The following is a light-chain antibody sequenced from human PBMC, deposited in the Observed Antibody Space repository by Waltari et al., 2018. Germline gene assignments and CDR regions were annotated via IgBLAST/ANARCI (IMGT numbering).Light chain of an antibody. CDR3: QQRRDWPLT. V-gene: IGKV3-11*01. Sequence: DTVLTQSPAILSLSPGERSSLSCRVSQRVTNYLAWYQPKPGQAPRLLIYDTSNRATGIPARFSVSGFGTDFTLTISSLEPEDFAVYYCQQRRDWPLTFGGGTKVEIK. CDR1: QRVTNY. CDR2: DTS. J-gene: IGKJ4*01.